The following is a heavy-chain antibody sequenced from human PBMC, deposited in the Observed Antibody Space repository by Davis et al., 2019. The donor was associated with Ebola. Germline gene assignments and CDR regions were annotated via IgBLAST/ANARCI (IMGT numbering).Heavy chain of an antibody. J-gene: IGHJ6*02. CDR3: ARDQRFGSNYVYYYYGMDV. Sequence: SETLSLTCTVSGGSVSTGSYHWNWIRQPPGKGLEWIGYIYYSGSTNYNPSLKSRVTISVDTSKNQFSLKLSSVTAADTAVYYCARDQRFGSNYVYYYYGMDVWGQGTTVTVSS. CDR2: IYYSGST. D-gene: IGHD4-11*01. V-gene: IGHV4-61*01. CDR1: GGSVSTGSYH.